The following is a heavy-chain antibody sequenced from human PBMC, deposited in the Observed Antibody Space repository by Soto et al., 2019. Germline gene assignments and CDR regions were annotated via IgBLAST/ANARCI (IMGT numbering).Heavy chain of an antibody. CDR1: GFSFINYA. D-gene: IGHD1-1*01. CDR3: AKAAFSGLDASHYFDY. Sequence: EVQLLESGGGLEPPGGSLRLSCAASGFSFINYAMTWVRRAPGKGLEWVSSISASGDLIYYADSVRGRFTVSRDNSKNTLYLHMSSLRLDDTAVYYCAKAAFSGLDASHYFDYWGQGTLVTVS. J-gene: IGHJ4*02. CDR2: ISASGDLI. V-gene: IGHV3-23*01.